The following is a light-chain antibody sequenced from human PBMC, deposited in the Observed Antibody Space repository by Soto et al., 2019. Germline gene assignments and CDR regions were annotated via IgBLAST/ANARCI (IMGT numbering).Light chain of an antibody. CDR3: QQYYNNPWT. CDR2: WAS. Sequence: DIVMTQSPASLAVSLGERATINCKSSQSVLYNSNNKNYLAWYQQKPGQPPKLLIYWASTRESGVPDRFSGSGSGTDFTLTISSLQAEDVAVYYCQQYYNNPWTFGQGTKVEIK. J-gene: IGKJ1*01. V-gene: IGKV4-1*01. CDR1: QSVLYNSNNKNY.